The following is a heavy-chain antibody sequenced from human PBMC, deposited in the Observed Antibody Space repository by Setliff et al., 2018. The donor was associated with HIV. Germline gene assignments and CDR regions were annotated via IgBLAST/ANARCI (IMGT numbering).Heavy chain of an antibody. CDR3: ARTHYNFNLLEYYYYYYMDV. CDR1: GGFISSYW. D-gene: IGHD3-3*01. J-gene: IGHJ6*03. Sequence: SETLSLTCTVSGGFISSYWWSWIRQPPGKGLEWIGYLYHSGSANYNPSLKSRLTISVDTSKNQFSLKLSSVTAADTAVYFCARTHYNFNLLEYYYYYYMDVWGKGTTVTVSS. CDR2: LYHSGSA. V-gene: IGHV4-59*12.